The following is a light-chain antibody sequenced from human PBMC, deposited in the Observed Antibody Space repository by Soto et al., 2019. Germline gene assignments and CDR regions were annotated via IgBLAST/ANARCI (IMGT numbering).Light chain of an antibody. CDR2: GAS. CDR3: QKYDGSRDFT. CDR1: QSVSSNC. Sequence: EIVLTQSPGTLSLSPGERATLSCRASQSVSSNCLAWYQQKPGQAPRLLIYGASSRATGIPDRFSGSGSRTDFTLTISRLEPEDFAVYYCQKYDGSRDFTFGPGTKVDIK. V-gene: IGKV3-20*01. J-gene: IGKJ3*01.